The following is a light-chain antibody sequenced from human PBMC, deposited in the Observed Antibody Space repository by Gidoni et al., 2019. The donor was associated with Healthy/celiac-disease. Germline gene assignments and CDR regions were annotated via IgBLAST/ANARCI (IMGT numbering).Light chain of an antibody. CDR3: QQYDNFTYT. CDR2: AAS. Sequence: DIQMTQSPSSLSASVGDRVTITCQASQDISNYLNWYQQKPGKAPKLLIYAASNLETGVPSRFSGSGSGTDFTLTISSLQPEDIATYYCQQYDNFTYTFGPGTKLEIK. V-gene: IGKV1-33*01. CDR1: QDISNY. J-gene: IGKJ2*01.